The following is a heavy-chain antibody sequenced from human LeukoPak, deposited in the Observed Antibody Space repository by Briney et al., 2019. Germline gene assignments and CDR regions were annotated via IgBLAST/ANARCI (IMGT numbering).Heavy chain of an antibody. D-gene: IGHD6-19*01. CDR1: GCTFSSYS. V-gene: IGHV3-21*01. CDR2: ISSSSSYI. Sequence: PGGSLILACAASGCTFSSYSMNWVRQAPGKGLEWVSSISSSSSYIYYADSVKGRFTISRDNAKNSLYLQMNSLRAEDTAVYYCARDMRGQWLDLKAFDIWGQGTMVTVSS. CDR3: ARDMRGQWLDLKAFDI. J-gene: IGHJ3*02.